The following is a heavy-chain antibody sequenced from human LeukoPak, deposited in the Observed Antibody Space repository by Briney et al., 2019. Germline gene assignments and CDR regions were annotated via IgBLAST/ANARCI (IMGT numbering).Heavy chain of an antibody. V-gene: IGHV3-23*01. Sequence: GRSLRLSCTGSGFPFNMFAMNWVRQAPGQGLEWVSGLSRGGGTTNYADSVKGRFTISRDTSKNIEIMQMNELRPEDTAVYYCAKEQRIRHCSEGVCMEGYYFDYWGQGSLVTVSS. CDR2: LSRGGGTT. CDR3: AKEQRIRHCSEGVCMEGYYFDY. D-gene: IGHD2-8*01. CDR1: GFPFNMFA. J-gene: IGHJ4*02.